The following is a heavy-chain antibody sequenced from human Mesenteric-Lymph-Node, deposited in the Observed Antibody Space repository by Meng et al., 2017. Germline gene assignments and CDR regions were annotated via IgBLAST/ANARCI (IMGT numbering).Heavy chain of an antibody. CDR3: ARTNYGDYNWFDP. CDR2: IYYSGST. J-gene: IGHJ5*02. D-gene: IGHD4-17*01. V-gene: IGHV4-31*03. Sequence: HGSGRGLVEPSPALSHPGPFSGGSISSGGFYWSWIRQHPGKGLEWIGYIYYSGSTYYNPSLRSRVAISIDTSKNQFSLKLTSVTAADTAVYFCARTNYGDYNWFDPWGQGTLVTVSS. CDR1: GGSISSGGFY.